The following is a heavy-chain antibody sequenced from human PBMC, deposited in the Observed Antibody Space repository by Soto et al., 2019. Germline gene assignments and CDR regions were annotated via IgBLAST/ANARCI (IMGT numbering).Heavy chain of an antibody. V-gene: IGHV1-69*01. J-gene: IGHJ4*02. CDR2: IIPIFGTA. D-gene: IGHD3-10*01. CDR3: ARTMVRGVIPWYFDY. Sequence: QVQPVQSGAEVKKPGSSVKVSCKASGGTFSSYAISWVRQAPGQGLEWMGGIIPIFGTANYAQKFQGRVTITADESTSTAYMELSSLRSEDTAVYYCARTMVRGVIPWYFDYWGQGTLVTVSS. CDR1: GGTFSSYA.